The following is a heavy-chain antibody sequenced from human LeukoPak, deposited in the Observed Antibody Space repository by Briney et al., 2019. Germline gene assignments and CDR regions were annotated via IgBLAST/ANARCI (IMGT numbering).Heavy chain of an antibody. CDR3: ARGGLGATSGDY. V-gene: IGHV1-46*01. Sequence: ASVKVSCKASGYTFTGYYMHWVRQAPGQGLEWMGIINPSGGSTSYAQKFQGRVTMTRDMSTSTVYMELSSLRSEDTAVYYCARGGLGATSGDYWGQGTLVTVSS. CDR2: INPSGGST. CDR1: GYTFTGYY. D-gene: IGHD1-26*01. J-gene: IGHJ4*02.